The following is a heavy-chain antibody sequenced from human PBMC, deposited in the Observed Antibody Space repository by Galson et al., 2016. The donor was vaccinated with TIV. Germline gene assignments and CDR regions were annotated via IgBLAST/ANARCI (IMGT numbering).Heavy chain of an antibody. V-gene: IGHV1-69*13. Sequence: SVKVSCKASGVTFSYFAFSWVRQAPGQGLEWMGGIVPMFGTTNYAQKFQGRVTISADESTTTAYLELSSLRSEDTAVYYCAKCRNTAMDTYYYYYGLDVWGQGTTVTVSS. CDR3: AKCRNTAMDTYYYYYGLDV. D-gene: IGHD5-18*01. J-gene: IGHJ6*02. CDR2: IVPMFGTT. CDR1: GVTFSYFA.